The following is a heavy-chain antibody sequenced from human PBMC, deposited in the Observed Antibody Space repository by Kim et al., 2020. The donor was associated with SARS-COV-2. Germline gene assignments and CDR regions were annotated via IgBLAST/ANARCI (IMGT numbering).Heavy chain of an antibody. CDR1: GGSISSSSYY. Sequence: SETLSLTCTVSGGSISSSSYYWGWIRQPPGKGLEWIGSIYYSGSTYYNPSLKSRVTISVDTSKNQFSLKLSSVTAADTAVYYCARLNVDDILTGYYRYWGQGTLVTVSS. V-gene: IGHV4-39*01. D-gene: IGHD3-9*01. CDR2: IYYSGST. CDR3: ARLNVDDILTGYYRY. J-gene: IGHJ4*02.